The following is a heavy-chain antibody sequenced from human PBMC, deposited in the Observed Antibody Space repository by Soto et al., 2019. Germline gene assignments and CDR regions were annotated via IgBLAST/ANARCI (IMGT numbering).Heavy chain of an antibody. CDR1: GFTFSSYG. CDR2: ISSDGSNK. Sequence: QVQLVESGGGVVQPGRSLRLSCAASGFTFSSYGMHWVRQAPGKGLEWVAVISSDGSNKYYADSVKGRFTISRDNSKNTLYLQMNSLRAEDTAVYYCAKGGRITMVRGGEYFDYWGQGTLGTVSS. V-gene: IGHV3-30*18. J-gene: IGHJ4*02. CDR3: AKGGRITMVRGGEYFDY. D-gene: IGHD3-10*01.